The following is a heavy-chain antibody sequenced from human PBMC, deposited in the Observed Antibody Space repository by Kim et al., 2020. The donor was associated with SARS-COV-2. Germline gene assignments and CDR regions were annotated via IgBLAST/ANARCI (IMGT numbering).Heavy chain of an antibody. V-gene: IGHV4-59*12. Sequence: SETLSLTCTVSGGSISTYYWTWIRQSPGKGLEWIGYIYYDESTMYNPSLKSRGTISLDTSKNQFSLRLRSVTAADTAVYYCARGALYSSGWYDYWGQGILVTVSS. CDR3: ARGALYSSGWYDY. J-gene: IGHJ4*02. CDR1: GGSISTYY. D-gene: IGHD6-19*01. CDR2: IYYDEST.